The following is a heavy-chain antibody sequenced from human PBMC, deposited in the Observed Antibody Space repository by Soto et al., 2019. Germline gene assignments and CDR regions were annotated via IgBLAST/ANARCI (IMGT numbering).Heavy chain of an antibody. Sequence: EVQLVESGGGLVQPGRSLRLSCAASGFTFDDYAMHWDRQAPGKGLEWVSGISWNSGSIGYADSVKGRFTISRDNAKNSLYLQRNSLRAEDTALYYCAKDILSVWFGESASYYYYGMDVWCQGTTVTVSS. V-gene: IGHV3-9*01. J-gene: IGHJ6*02. D-gene: IGHD3-10*01. CDR2: ISWNSGSI. CDR3: AKDILSVWFGESASYYYYGMDV. CDR1: GFTFDDYA.